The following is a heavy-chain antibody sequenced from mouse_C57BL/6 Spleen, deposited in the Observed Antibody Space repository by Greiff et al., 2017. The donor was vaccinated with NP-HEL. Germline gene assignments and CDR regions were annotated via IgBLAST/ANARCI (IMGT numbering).Heavy chain of an antibody. CDR1: GYTFTSYW. CDR2: IHPNSGST. J-gene: IGHJ1*03. V-gene: IGHV1-64*01. Sequence: QVQLQQSGAELVKPGASVKLSCKASGYTFTSYWMHWVKQRPGQGLEWIGMIHPNSGSTNYNEKFKSKATLTVDKSSSTAYMQLSSLTSEDSAVYYCARQGLYDGYDFDVWGTGTTVTVSS. CDR3: ARQGLYDGYDFDV. D-gene: IGHD2-3*01.